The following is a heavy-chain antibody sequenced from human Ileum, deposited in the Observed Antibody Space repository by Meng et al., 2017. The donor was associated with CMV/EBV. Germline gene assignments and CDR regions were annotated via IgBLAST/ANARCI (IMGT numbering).Heavy chain of an antibody. CDR3: ATDLNWDNF. V-gene: IGHV3-7*01. CDR2: IKPDGSEK. J-gene: IGHJ4*02. CDR1: GFIFSGRW. D-gene: IGHD1-1*01. Sequence: GGSLRLSCTTSGFIFSGRWMTWVRQAPGKGLEGVANIKPDGSEKYYVDSVKGRFTTSRDNAKNSLYLQMNSLRAEDTAVYYCATDLNWDNFWGQGTLVTVSS.